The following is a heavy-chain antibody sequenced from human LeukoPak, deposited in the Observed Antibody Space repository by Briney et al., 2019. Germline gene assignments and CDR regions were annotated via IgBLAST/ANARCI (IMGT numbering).Heavy chain of an antibody. D-gene: IGHD3-10*01. J-gene: IGHJ3*01. CDR3: TKDSYGGSGSYYLYSFDV. V-gene: IGHV3-9*01. Sequence: GGSLRLSCAASGFTFSSYAMSWVRQAPGKGLEWVSGISWNSGRIGYAQSVKGRFTISRDNAKSSLYLQMSSLRDEDTALYYCTKDSYGGSGSYYLYSFDVWGQGTMVTVSS. CDR1: GFTFSSYA. CDR2: ISWNSGRI.